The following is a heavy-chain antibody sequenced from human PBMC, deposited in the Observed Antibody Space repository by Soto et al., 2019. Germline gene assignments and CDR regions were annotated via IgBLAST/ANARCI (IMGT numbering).Heavy chain of an antibody. J-gene: IGHJ5*02. Sequence: SETLSLTCTVSGGSVSSGSHYWSWIRQPPGKGLEWIGNIYYSGSTKYNPSLKSRVTISVDRSNNHFSLNLRSVTTADTAVYYCARASGGHSGRGHRSDPWGQGTLVTVSS. V-gene: IGHV4-61*03. CDR1: GGSVSSGSHY. CDR3: ARASGGHSGRGHRSDP. D-gene: IGHD2-21*02. CDR2: IYYSGST.